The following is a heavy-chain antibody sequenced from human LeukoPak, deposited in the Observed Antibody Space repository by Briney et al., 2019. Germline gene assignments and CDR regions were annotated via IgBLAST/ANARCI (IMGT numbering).Heavy chain of an antibody. Sequence: SETLSLTCIVSGGSISSYYWSWIRQSPEKELEWIGYIYYSGSTNYNPSLKSRVTISVDTSKNQFSLKLYSVTAADTAVYYCARSNPNSSGWYHYWGQGTLVTVSS. V-gene: IGHV4-59*01. J-gene: IGHJ4*02. CDR1: GGSISSYY. CDR3: ARSNPNSSGWYHY. D-gene: IGHD6-19*01. CDR2: IYYSGST.